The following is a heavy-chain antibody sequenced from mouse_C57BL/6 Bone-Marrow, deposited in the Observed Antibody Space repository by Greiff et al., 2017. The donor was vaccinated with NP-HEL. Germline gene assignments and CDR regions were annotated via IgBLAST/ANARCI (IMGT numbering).Heavy chain of an antibody. CDR1: GFTFSSYG. V-gene: IGHV5-6*01. D-gene: IGHD1-1*01. J-gene: IGHJ2*01. CDR3: ARHYYGSSHDY. Sequence: EVKLMESGGDLVKPGGSLKLSCAASGFTFSSYGMSWVRQTPEKRLEWVATISSGGSYTYYPDSVKGRFTISRDNAKNTLYLQMSSLKSEDTAMYYCARHYYGSSHDYWGQGTTLTVSS. CDR2: ISSGGSYT.